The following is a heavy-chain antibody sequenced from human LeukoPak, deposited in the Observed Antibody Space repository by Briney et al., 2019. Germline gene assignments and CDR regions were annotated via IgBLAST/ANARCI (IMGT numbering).Heavy chain of an antibody. J-gene: IGHJ4*02. V-gene: IGHV4-30-4*01. CDR3: AAETLLTDSQGMMDY. CDR1: GGSFSSGDFF. D-gene: IGHD3-9*01. Sequence: PSQTLSLTCTVSGGSFSSGDFFWSWIRQPPGKGLEWIGYIYYSGSTYYNSSLKSRVTISVDTSNNQFSLKLTSVTAADTAVYYCAAETLLTDSQGMMDYWGQGTLVTVSS. CDR2: IYYSGST.